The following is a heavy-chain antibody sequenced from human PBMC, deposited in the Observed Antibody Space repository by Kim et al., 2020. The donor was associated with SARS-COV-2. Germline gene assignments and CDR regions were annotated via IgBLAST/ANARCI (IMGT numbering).Heavy chain of an antibody. CDR3: ARGKLVLYYYYGMDV. J-gene: IGHJ6*02. V-gene: IGHV3-30*04. CDR2: ISYDGSNK. Sequence: GGSLRLSCAASGFTFSSYAMHWVRQAPGKGLEWVAVISYDGSNKYYADSVKGRFTISRDNSKNTLYLQMNSLRAEDTAVYYCARGKLVLYYYYGMDVWGQGTTVTVSS. CDR1: GFTFSSYA. D-gene: IGHD1-7*01.